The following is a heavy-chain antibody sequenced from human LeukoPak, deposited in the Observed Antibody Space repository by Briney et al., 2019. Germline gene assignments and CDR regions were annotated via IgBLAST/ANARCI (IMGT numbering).Heavy chain of an antibody. CDR2: ISAYDGYT. Sequence: ASVKVSCEASGYTVTSYVMNWVRQAPGQGLEWVGWISAYDGYTSYSQKLQDRVTMTTDASTTTAYLEVRSLRSDDTAVYYCARGHATYGSGGRYWGQGTPVTVSS. D-gene: IGHD3-10*01. V-gene: IGHV1-18*01. CDR1: GYTVTSYV. J-gene: IGHJ4*02. CDR3: ARGHATYGSGGRY.